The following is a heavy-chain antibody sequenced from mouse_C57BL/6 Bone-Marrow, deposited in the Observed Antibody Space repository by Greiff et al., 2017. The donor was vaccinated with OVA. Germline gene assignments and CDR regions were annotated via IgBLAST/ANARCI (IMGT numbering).Heavy chain of an antibody. CDR1: GYTFTNYW. Sequence: QVTLKESGAELVRPGTSVKMSCKASGYTFTNYWIGWAKQRPGHGLEWIGDIYPGGGYTNYNEKFKGKATLTADKSSSTAYMQFSSLTSEDSAIYYCAREGLYSNSLYFDVWGTGTTVTVSS. CDR2: IYPGGGYT. D-gene: IGHD2-5*01. V-gene: IGHV1-63*01. CDR3: AREGLYSNSLYFDV. J-gene: IGHJ1*03.